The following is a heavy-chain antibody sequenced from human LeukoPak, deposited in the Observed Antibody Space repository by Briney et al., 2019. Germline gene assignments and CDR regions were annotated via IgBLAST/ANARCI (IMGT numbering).Heavy chain of an antibody. V-gene: IGHV1-2*02. D-gene: IGHD6-19*01. CDR1: GYTFTGYY. CDR2: INPNSGGT. CDR3: AKSSGYSSDMAQDY. Sequence: GASVKVSCKASGYTFTGYYMHWVRQAPGQGLEWMGWINPNSGGTHYAQKFRGRVTMTRDTSITTAYMEVSRLRSDDTAVYFCAKSSGYSSDMAQDYWGQGTLVTVSS. J-gene: IGHJ4*02.